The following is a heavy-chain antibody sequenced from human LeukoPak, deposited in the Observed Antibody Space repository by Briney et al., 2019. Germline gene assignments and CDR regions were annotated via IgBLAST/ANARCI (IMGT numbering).Heavy chain of an antibody. V-gene: IGHV3-7*01. CDR2: IKQDGSEK. Sequence: GGSLRLYCAASGTIITSYWMSWVRQTPGKGLEWVANIKQDGSEKNYVDSVKGRFTIFRDNARNSLYLQMNSLRAEDTAVYYCASHSYGYNHWGQGTLVIVSS. D-gene: IGHD3-16*01. CDR1: GTIITSYW. J-gene: IGHJ5*02. CDR3: ASHSYGYNH.